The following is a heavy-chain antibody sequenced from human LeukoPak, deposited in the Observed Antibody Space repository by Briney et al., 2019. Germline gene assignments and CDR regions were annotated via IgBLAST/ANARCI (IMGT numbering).Heavy chain of an antibody. CDR3: AAENGNFWIGYHYFED. D-gene: IGHD3-3*01. Sequence: SETPSLTCTVSGGSIGSSSYYWGWIRQAPGKGLEWIGTIYFDGNTFYNPSLKSRVTLSVDMSKSQFSLRLASVTAADTAIYYCAAENGNFWIGYHYFEDWGQGSLVSVSS. CDR1: GGSIGSSSYY. V-gene: IGHV4-39*05. J-gene: IGHJ4*02. CDR2: IYFDGNT.